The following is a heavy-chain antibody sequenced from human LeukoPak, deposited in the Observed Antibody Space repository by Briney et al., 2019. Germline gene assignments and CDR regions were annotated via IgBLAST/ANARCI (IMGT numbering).Heavy chain of an antibody. V-gene: IGHV3-23*01. CDR2: ISGSGGST. Sequence: GGSLRLSCAASGFTFSSYAMSWVRQAPGKGLEWVSAISGSGGSTYYADSVKGRFTISRDNAKNSLYLQMNSLRAEDTAVYYCAREGSVSSSPDFDYWGQGTLVTVSS. J-gene: IGHJ4*02. CDR1: GFTFSSYA. D-gene: IGHD6-6*01. CDR3: AREGSVSSSPDFDY.